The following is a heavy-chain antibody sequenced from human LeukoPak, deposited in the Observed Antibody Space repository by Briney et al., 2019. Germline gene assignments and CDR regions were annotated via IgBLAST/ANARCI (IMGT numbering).Heavy chain of an antibody. J-gene: IGHJ4*02. Sequence: GGSLRLSCTASGFTFGDYAMSWVRQAPGKGLEWVGFIRSKAYGGTTEYAASVKGRFTISRDDSKSIAYLQMNSLKTEDSAVYYCTREPPSDDFWSGYYYDYWGQGTPVTVSS. V-gene: IGHV3-49*04. CDR3: TREPPSDDFWSGYYYDY. CDR1: GFTFGDYA. D-gene: IGHD3-3*01. CDR2: IRSKAYGGTT.